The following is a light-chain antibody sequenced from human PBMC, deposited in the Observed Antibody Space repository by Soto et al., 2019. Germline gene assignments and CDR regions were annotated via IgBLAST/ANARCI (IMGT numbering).Light chain of an antibody. CDR1: QGVNSTY. V-gene: IGKV3-20*01. CDR2: AAS. CDR3: QHYGSSFT. Sequence: IVLTQSPVTLSLSPGERATLSCRANQGVNSTYVAWYQQKPGQAPRLLIYAASIRATGIPDRFSGSGSGTDFTLTISRLEPEDFVVYYCQHYGSSFTFGPGTKVDIK. J-gene: IGKJ3*01.